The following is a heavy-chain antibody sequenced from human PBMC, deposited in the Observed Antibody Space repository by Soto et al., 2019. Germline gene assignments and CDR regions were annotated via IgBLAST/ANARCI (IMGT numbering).Heavy chain of an antibody. V-gene: IGHV1-18*01. CDR3: ARGYDFWSGYYPNFDY. J-gene: IGHJ4*02. CDR2: ISASNGDT. Sequence: QVQLVQSGVEVKKPGASVKVSCKASGYTFTSYGFSWVRQAPGQGLERMGWISASNGDTNYAQKFQGRVAMTTDPSTSTAYMELRSLRSDDTAVYYCARGYDFWSGYYPNFDYWGQGTLVTVSS. D-gene: IGHD3-3*01. CDR1: GYTFTSYG.